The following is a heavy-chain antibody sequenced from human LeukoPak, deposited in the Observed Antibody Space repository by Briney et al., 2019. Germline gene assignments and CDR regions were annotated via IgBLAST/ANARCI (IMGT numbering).Heavy chain of an antibody. CDR1: GFIVSGNY. CDR2: IYSGGST. V-gene: IGHV3-53*01. Sequence: GGSLRLSCAASGFIVSGNYMSWVRQAPGKGLEWVSVIYSGGSTYYVDSVKGRFTISRDSSKNTLYLQMNSLRSENTAVYYCASGDIGWLQLNSWGQGTLVTVSS. D-gene: IGHD5-24*01. J-gene: IGHJ4*02. CDR3: ASGDIGWLQLNS.